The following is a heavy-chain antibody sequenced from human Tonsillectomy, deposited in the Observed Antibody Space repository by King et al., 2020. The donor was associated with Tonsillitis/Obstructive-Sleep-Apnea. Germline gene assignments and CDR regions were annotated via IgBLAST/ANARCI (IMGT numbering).Heavy chain of an antibody. J-gene: IGHJ6*03. CDR2: INHSGST. CDR3: ARPTNTYYYYYMDV. Sequence: VQLQQWGAGLLKPSETLSLPCAVYGGSFSGYYWSWIRQPPGKGLEWIGEINHSGSTNYNPSLKSRVTISVDTSKNQFSLKLSPVTAADTAVYYCARPTNTYYYYYMDVWGKGTTVTVSS. V-gene: IGHV4-34*01. CDR1: GGSFSGYY.